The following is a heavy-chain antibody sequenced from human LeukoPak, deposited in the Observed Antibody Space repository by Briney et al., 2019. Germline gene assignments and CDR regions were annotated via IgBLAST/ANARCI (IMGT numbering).Heavy chain of an antibody. CDR1: GFTFSSYG. D-gene: IGHD3-3*01. J-gene: IGHJ4*02. V-gene: IGHV3-30*02. CDR2: IRYDGSNK. Sequence: GGSLRLSCAASGFTFSSYGMHWVRQAPGKGLEWVAFIRYDGSNKYYADSVKGRFTISRDNSKNTLYLQMNSLRAEDTAVYYCAKDAVRFLEWYYFDYWGQGTLVTASS. CDR3: AKDAVRFLEWYYFDY.